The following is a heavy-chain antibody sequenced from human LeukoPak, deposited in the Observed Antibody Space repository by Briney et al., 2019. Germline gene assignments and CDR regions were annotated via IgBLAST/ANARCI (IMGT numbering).Heavy chain of an antibody. J-gene: IGHJ4*02. V-gene: IGHV1-46*01. D-gene: IGHD2-2*01. CDR2: INPSGGST. CDR1: AYTFTSYY. Sequence: ASVKVSCKASAYTFTSYYMHWVRQAPGQGLEWMGIINPSGGSTSYAQKFQGRVTMTRDTSTSTVYMELSSLRSEDTAVYYCARVLPAARYFDYWGQGTLVTVSS. CDR3: ARVLPAARYFDY.